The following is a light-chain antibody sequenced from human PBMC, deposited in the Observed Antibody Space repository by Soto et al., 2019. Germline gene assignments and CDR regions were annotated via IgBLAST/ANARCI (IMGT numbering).Light chain of an antibody. CDR2: GAS. CDR3: QQYNDWPYT. V-gene: IGKV3-15*01. Sequence: EIVMTQSPATLSVSPGERATLSCRASQSVSSNLGWYQQKPGQPPRLLIYGASTGATGIPARFSGGGSGTDFTLTISSLQSEDFAVYYCQQYNDWPYTFGQGTKLEI. CDR1: QSVSSN. J-gene: IGKJ2*01.